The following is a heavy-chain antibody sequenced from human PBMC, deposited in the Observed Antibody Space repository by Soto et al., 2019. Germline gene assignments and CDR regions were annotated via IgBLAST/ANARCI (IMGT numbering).Heavy chain of an antibody. Sequence: SETLSLTCTVSGGSISSYYWSWIRQPPGKGLEWIGYIYYSGSTNYNPSLKSRVTISVDTSKNRFSLKLSSVTAADTAVYYCAAVAGRGWFDPWGQGTLVTVPQ. CDR1: GGSISSYY. J-gene: IGHJ5*02. D-gene: IGHD6-19*01. CDR2: IYYSGST. V-gene: IGHV4-59*01. CDR3: AAVAGRGWFDP.